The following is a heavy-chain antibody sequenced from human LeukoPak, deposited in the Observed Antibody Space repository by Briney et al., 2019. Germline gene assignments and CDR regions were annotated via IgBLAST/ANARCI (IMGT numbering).Heavy chain of an antibody. V-gene: IGHV1-46*01. CDR2: INPSGGST. Sequence: ASVKVSCKASGYTFTSYDMHWVRQAPGQGLEWMGIINPSGGSTSYAQKFQGRVTMTRDMSTSTVYMELSSLRSEDTAMYYCARELLGSYDSSGYYLGYWGQGTLVTVSS. CDR1: GYTFTSYD. D-gene: IGHD3-22*01. CDR3: ARELLGSYDSSGYYLGY. J-gene: IGHJ4*02.